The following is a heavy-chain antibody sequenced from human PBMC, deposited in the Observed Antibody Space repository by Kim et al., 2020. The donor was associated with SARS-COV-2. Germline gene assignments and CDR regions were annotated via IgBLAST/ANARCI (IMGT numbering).Heavy chain of an antibody. Sequence: GGSLRLSCAASGFTFSDYYMSWIRQAPGKGLEWVSYISSSSSYTNYADSVKGRFTISRDNAKNSLYLQMNSLRAEDTAVYYCARVSCTNGVCYPPPDYYYYGMDVWGQGTTVTVSS. D-gene: IGHD2-8*01. CDR2: ISSSSSYT. J-gene: IGHJ6*02. CDR1: GFTFSDYY. CDR3: ARVSCTNGVCYPPPDYYYYGMDV. V-gene: IGHV3-11*06.